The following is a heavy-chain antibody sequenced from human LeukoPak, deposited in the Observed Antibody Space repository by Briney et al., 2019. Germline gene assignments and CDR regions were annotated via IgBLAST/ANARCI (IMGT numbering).Heavy chain of an antibody. Sequence: SETLSLTCAVYGGSISGYYWSWIRQPPGKGLEWIGEINHSGSTNYNPSLKSRVTISVDTSKNQFSLKLSSVTAADTAVYYCARDGHYDYVWGSYRSRGFDYWGQGTLVTVSS. CDR2: INHSGST. CDR1: GGSISGYY. V-gene: IGHV4-34*01. D-gene: IGHD3-16*02. J-gene: IGHJ4*02. CDR3: ARDGHYDYVWGSYRSRGFDY.